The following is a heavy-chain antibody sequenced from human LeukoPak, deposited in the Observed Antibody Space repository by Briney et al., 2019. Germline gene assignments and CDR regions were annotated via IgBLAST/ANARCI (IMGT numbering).Heavy chain of an antibody. CDR3: AKGHDTRTATLDY. Sequence: GGSLRLSCAASGFTFSTYAMNWVRQAPGMGLEWVSAISRTDTTTYYADSVKGRFTISRDNSKNTLYLQMNSLRVDDTAVYYYAKGHDTRTATLDYWGQGTLVTVSS. J-gene: IGHJ4*02. CDR2: ISRTDTTT. CDR1: GFTFSTYA. D-gene: IGHD1-1*01. V-gene: IGHV3-23*01.